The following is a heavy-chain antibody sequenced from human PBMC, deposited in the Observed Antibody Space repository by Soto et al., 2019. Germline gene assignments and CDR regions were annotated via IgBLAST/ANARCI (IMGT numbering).Heavy chain of an antibody. J-gene: IGHJ4*02. CDR2: ISGSGGST. Sequence: GESLKISCAASGFTFSSYAMSWVRQAPGKGLEWVSAISGSGGSTYYADSVKGRFTISRDNSKNTLYLQMNSLRAEDTAVYYCAKDHPRKTTLRYYFDYWGQGTLVTVSS. CDR3: AKDHPRKTTLRYYFDY. V-gene: IGHV3-23*01. D-gene: IGHD4-4*01. CDR1: GFTFSSYA.